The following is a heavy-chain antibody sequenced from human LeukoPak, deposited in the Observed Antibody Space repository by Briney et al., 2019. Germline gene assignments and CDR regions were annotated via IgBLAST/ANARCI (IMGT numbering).Heavy chain of an antibody. J-gene: IGHJ6*02. CDR2: IGDNGHDA. CDR1: GFTFNSYP. CDR3: AKDLRWPAAIHPGYYYGMDV. D-gene: IGHD2-2*02. V-gene: IGHV3-23*01. Sequence: PEGSLRLSCAASGFTFNSYPMSWVRQAPGEGLQWVSAIGDNGHDAKYAPSVKGRFTISRDNSKNTLYLQMNSLRAEDTAVYYCAKDLRWPAAIHPGYYYGMDVWGQGTTVTVSS.